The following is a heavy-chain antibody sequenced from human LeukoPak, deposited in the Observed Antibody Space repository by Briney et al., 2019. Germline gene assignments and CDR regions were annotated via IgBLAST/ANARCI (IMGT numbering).Heavy chain of an antibody. CDR1: GFTFSSYS. J-gene: IGHJ3*02. CDR2: ISSSSSTI. CDR3: TRERKGGDAFDI. Sequence: GGSLRLSCAASGFTFSSYSMNWVRQAPGKGLEWVSYISSSSSTIYYADSVKGRFTISRDNAKNSLYLQMNSLRAEDTAVYYCTRERKGGDAFDIWGQGTMVTVSS. D-gene: IGHD3-16*01. V-gene: IGHV3-48*01.